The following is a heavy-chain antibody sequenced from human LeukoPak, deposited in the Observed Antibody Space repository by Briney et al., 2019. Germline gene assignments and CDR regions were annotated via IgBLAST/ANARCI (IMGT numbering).Heavy chain of an antibody. Sequence: GGSLRLSCAASGFTFDDYAMHWVRQAPGKGLEWVSGISWNSGSIGYADSVKGRFTISRDNAKNSLYLQMNSLRAEDTAVYYCARDLVVTATPNDAFDIWGQGTMVTVSS. CDR1: GFTFDDYA. D-gene: IGHD2-21*02. CDR2: ISWNSGSI. J-gene: IGHJ3*02. V-gene: IGHV3-9*01. CDR3: ARDLVVTATPNDAFDI.